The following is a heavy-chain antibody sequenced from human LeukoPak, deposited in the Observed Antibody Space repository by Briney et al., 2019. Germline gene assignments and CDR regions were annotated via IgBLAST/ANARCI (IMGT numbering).Heavy chain of an antibody. CDR2: IHFTGST. J-gene: IGHJ4*02. V-gene: IGHV4-4*07. Sequence: SETLSLTCTVSGGSISSYYWSWFRRPAGKGLEWIGRIHFTGSTNYNPSLKSRVTMSVDTSKNQFSLKLSSVTAADTAVYYCARGIATRGLWDWGQGTLVTVSS. CDR3: ARGIATRGLWD. D-gene: IGHD2-21*01. CDR1: GGSISSYY.